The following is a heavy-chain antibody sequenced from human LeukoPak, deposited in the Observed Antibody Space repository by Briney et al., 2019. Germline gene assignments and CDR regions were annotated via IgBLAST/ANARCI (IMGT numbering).Heavy chain of an antibody. D-gene: IGHD5-18*01. V-gene: IGHV3-33*08. CDR1: GFTVSSNY. J-gene: IGHJ4*02. CDR3: ARESLDTARVRLFDY. Sequence: GGSLRLSCAASGFTVSSNYMSWVRQAPGKGLEWGAVIWYDGSNKYYADSVKGRFTISRDNSKNTLYLQMNSLRAEDTAVYYCARESLDTARVRLFDYWGQGTLVTVSS. CDR2: IWYDGSNK.